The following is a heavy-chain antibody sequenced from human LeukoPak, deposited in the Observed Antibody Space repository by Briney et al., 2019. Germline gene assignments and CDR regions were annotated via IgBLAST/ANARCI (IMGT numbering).Heavy chain of an antibody. Sequence: SETLSLTCTVSGGSISSGSYYWSWIRQPAGKGLEWIGRIYTSGSTNYNPSLKSRVTISVDTSKNQFSLKLSSVTAADTAVYYCARLSATVTTFVDYWGQGTLVTVSS. J-gene: IGHJ4*02. V-gene: IGHV4-61*02. D-gene: IGHD4-17*01. CDR2: IYTSGST. CDR1: GGSISSGSYY. CDR3: ARLSATVTTFVDY.